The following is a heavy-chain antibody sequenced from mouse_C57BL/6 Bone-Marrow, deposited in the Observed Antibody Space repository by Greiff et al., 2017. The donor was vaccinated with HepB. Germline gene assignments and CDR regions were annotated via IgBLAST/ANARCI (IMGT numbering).Heavy chain of an antibody. Sequence: VQLQQPGAELVKPGASVKLSCKASGYTFTSYWMHWVKQRPGQGLEWIGMIHPNSGSTNYNEKFKSKATLTVDKSSSTAYMQLSSLTSEDSAVYYCARWGIYYDYDRFAYWGQGTLVTVSA. J-gene: IGHJ3*01. D-gene: IGHD2-4*01. CDR1: GYTFTSYW. CDR3: ARWGIYYDYDRFAY. V-gene: IGHV1-64*01. CDR2: IHPNSGST.